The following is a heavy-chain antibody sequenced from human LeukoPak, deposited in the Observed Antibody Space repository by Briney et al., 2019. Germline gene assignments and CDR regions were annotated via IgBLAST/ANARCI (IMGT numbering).Heavy chain of an antibody. J-gene: IGHJ4*02. CDR3: TRDYYDTSGYSIDY. D-gene: IGHD3-22*01. V-gene: IGHV3-73*01. Sequence: PGGSLRLSCAASGFTFSNYAMHWVRQASGKGLEWVGRIRSEVNNYATAYAASVKGRFTISRDASKNTAYLQMNSLKTEDTAVYYCTRDYYDTSGYSIDYWGQGTLVTVSS. CDR1: GFTFSNYA. CDR2: IRSEVNNYAT.